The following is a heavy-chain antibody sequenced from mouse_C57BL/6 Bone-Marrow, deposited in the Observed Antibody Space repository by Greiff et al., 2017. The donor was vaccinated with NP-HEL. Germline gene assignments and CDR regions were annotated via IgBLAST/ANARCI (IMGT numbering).Heavy chain of an antibody. D-gene: IGHD1-1*01. J-gene: IGHJ4*01. V-gene: IGHV6-6*01. CDR1: GFTFSDAW. CDR3: KGLIYYYPLYAMDY. Sequence: EVKLVESGGGLVQPGGSMKLSCAASGFTFSDAWMDWVRQSPEKGLEWVAEIRNKANNLATYYAESVKGRFTISSDDSKSSVYLQMNSLRAEDTGIYYCKGLIYYYPLYAMDYWGQGTSVTVSS. CDR2: IRNKANNLAT.